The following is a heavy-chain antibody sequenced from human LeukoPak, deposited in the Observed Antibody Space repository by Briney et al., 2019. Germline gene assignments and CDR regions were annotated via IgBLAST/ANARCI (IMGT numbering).Heavy chain of an antibody. CDR3: ARRRQGYYYDSSGYSSRRYYFDY. CDR1: GGSISSSNYY. J-gene: IGHJ4*02. CDR2: IYYSGST. D-gene: IGHD3-22*01. Sequence: ASETLSLTCSVSGGSISSSNYYWGWIRQPPGKGLEWIGSIYYSGSTYYNPSLKSRVTISVDTSKNQFSLKLSSVTAADTAVYYCARRRQGYYYDSSGYSSRRYYFDYWGQGTLVTVSS. V-gene: IGHV4-39*01.